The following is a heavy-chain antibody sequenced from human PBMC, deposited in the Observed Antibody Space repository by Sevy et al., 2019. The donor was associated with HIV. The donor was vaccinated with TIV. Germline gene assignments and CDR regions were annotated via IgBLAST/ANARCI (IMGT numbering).Heavy chain of an antibody. V-gene: IGHV1-2*06. J-gene: IGHJ3*02. Sequence: ASVKVSCKASGYTXTGYYXHWVXQXPGXXLEWXXRXNPXGXXXIXAKRFQGRVTMTRDTSISTAYMELSRLRSDDTAVYYCAXSTYXSNSGWALDIWGQGTKVTVSS. CDR3: AXSTYXSNSGWALDI. CDR1: GYTXTGYY. D-gene: IGHD6-13*01. CDR2: XNPXGXXX.